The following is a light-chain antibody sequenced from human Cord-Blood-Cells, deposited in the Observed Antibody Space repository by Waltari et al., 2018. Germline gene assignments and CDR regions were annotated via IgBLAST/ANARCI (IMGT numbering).Light chain of an antibody. CDR1: SSDVGCYNY. V-gene: IGLV2-14*01. CDR2: DVS. J-gene: IGLJ2*01. CDR3: SSYTSSSALVG. Sequence: QSALTQPASVSAAPGRSITISCTGTSSDVGCYNYVSWYQQHPGKAPKLRIYDVSNRPSGVSKRFSGYKSGNTASLTTSGLHAGEEEDYYCSSYTSSSALVGFGGGSKLTVL.